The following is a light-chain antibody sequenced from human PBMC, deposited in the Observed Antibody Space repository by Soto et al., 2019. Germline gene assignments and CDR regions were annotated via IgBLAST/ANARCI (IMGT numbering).Light chain of an antibody. J-gene: IGLJ2*01. V-gene: IGLV1-40*01. Sequence: QSALTQPPSVSGAPGQRVTISCTGSSSNIGAGYDVHWYQQLPGTAPKLLIYGNSNRPSGVPDRFSGSKSGTSADLAITGLQAEDEADYYCQSYDSSLDVVFGGGTKLTVL. CDR1: SSNIGAGYD. CDR2: GNS. CDR3: QSYDSSLDVV.